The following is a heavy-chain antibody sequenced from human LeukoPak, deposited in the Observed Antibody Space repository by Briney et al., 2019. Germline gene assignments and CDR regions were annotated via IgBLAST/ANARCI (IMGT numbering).Heavy chain of an antibody. Sequence: GGSLRLSCSASGFTFRNFAMHWVRQAPGKGLEYVSSISSSGSITYYADSVKGRFTISRDNYKNTLHLQMSSLRPEDTAVYYCVKDRWVEYWGQGTLVTVSS. CDR1: GFTFRNFA. V-gene: IGHV3-64D*09. D-gene: IGHD4-23*01. CDR2: ISSSGSIT. CDR3: VKDRWVEY. J-gene: IGHJ4*02.